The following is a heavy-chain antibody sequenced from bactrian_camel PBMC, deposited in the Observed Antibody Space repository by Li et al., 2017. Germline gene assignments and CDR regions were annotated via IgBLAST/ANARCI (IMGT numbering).Heavy chain of an antibody. V-gene: IGHV3S40*01. Sequence: VQLVESGGGSVQPGGSLRLSCAASGFTFGTYAMSWVRQAPGKGLEWVSGINSGGGSTYYADSVKGRFTISQDAAKNTLYLQMNSLKIEDTATYYCAVECPTDYVGGSDVSIWSQGTQVTVS. J-gene: IGHJ4*01. CDR1: GFTFGTYA. CDR2: INSGGGST. D-gene: IGHD4*01.